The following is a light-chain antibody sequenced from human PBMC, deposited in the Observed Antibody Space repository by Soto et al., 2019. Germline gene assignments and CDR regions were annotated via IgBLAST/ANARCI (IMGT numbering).Light chain of an antibody. CDR1: QSLSSSY. CDR2: GVS. J-gene: IGKJ5*01. CDR3: QKYGGSPPIT. V-gene: IGKV3-20*01. Sequence: EIVLTQSPGTLSLSPGARAPLSRRARQSLSSSYLAWYQQKPGQAPRLLMYGVSYRATGIPDRFSGGGSGTHFTLTIRRLEPEDLAVYYCQKYGGSPPITVGQGTRLAIK.